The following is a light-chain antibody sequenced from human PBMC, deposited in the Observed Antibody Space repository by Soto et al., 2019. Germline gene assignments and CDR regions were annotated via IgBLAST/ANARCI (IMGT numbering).Light chain of an antibody. CDR2: DVS. CDR1: SSDVGDYNY. J-gene: IGLJ2*01. V-gene: IGLV2-14*01. CDR3: NSSTSSSTLVV. Sequence: QSVLTQPASVSGSPGQSITISCTGTSSDVGDYNYVSWYQQHPGKAPKLMIYDVSHRPSGVSNRFSGSKSGNTASLTISGLQAEHEADYYCNSSTSSSTLVVFGGGTKLTVL.